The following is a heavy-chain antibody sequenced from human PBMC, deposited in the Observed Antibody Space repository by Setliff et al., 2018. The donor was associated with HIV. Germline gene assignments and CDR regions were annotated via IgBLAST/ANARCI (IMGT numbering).Heavy chain of an antibody. CDR3: ARDDSIVLVPAIMRGDGFDF. D-gene: IGHD2-2*01. Sequence: SETLSLTCTVSGGSVGSSSYYWAWIRQPPGKGLEWIGSIYYTGNTKYNPSLESRVTFSIDTSENQFSLRLASVNAADTAIYYCARDDSIVLVPAIMRGDGFDFWGQGRMVTVSS. CDR1: GGSVGSSSYY. J-gene: IGHJ3*01. V-gene: IGHV4-39*07. CDR2: IYYTGNT.